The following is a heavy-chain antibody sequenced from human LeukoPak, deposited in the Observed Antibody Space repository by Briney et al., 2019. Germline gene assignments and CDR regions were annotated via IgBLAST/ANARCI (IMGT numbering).Heavy chain of an antibody. V-gene: IGHV3-53*05. Sequence: GGSLRLSCTVSGFTVSSNSMSWVRQAPGKGLEWVSFIYSDNTHYSDSVKGRFTISRDNSKNTLYLQMNSLRAEDTAVYYCAKEKGSTWFDYWGQGTLVTVSS. CDR1: GFTVSSNS. J-gene: IGHJ4*02. CDR2: IYSDNT. D-gene: IGHD6-13*01. CDR3: AKEKGSTWFDY.